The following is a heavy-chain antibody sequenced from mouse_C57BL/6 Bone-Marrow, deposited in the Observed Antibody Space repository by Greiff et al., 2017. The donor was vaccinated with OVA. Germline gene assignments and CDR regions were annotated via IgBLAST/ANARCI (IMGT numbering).Heavy chain of an antibody. V-gene: IGHV1-50*01. CDR2: IDPSDSYT. D-gene: IGHD1-1*01. J-gene: IGHJ2*01. Sequence: VQLQQPGAELVKPGASVKLSCKASGYTFTSYWMQWVNQRPGQGLEWIGEIDPSDSYTNYNQKFKGKATLTVDTSSSTAYMQLSSLTSEDSAVYYCARWGITTVVNYWGQGTTLTVSS. CDR3: ARWGITTVVNY. CDR1: GYTFTSYW.